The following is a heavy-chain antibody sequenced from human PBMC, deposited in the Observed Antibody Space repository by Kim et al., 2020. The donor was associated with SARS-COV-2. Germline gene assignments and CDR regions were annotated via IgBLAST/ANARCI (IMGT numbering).Heavy chain of an antibody. J-gene: IGHJ6*02. CDR3: ARVRLVRDYYYGMDV. CDR2: IYSGGST. CDR1: GFTVSSNY. D-gene: IGHD6-19*01. V-gene: IGHV3-53*04. Sequence: GGSLRLSCAASGFTVSSNYMSWVRQAPGKGLEWVSVIYSGGSTYYADSLKGRFTISRHNSKNTLYLQMNSLRAEDTAVYYCARVRLVRDYYYGMDVWGQGTTVTVSS.